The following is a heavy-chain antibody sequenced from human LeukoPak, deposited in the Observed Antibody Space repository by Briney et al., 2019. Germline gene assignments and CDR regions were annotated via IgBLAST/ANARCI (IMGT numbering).Heavy chain of an antibody. CDR2: IYSGGST. D-gene: IGHD3-3*01. Sequence: GGSLRLSCAASGFTVSSNYMSWVRQAPGKGLEWVSVIYSGGSTYYADSVKGRFTISRDNSKNTLYLQMNSLRAEDTAVYYCAKGGDFWSGYYSEYFQHWGQGTLVTVSS. J-gene: IGHJ1*01. V-gene: IGHV3-66*01. CDR1: GFTVSSNY. CDR3: AKGGDFWSGYYSEYFQH.